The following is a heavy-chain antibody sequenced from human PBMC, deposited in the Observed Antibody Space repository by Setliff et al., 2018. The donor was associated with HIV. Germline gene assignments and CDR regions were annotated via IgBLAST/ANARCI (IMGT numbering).Heavy chain of an antibody. CDR2: IYNRDFT. V-gene: IGHV4-4*09. CDR1: GASIISHY. D-gene: IGHD3-10*01. Sequence: SETLSLTCTVSGASIISHYYSWIRQPPGKGLEWIGYIYNRDFTTYNPSLKSRLTISMDTSKNQFSLRLSSVTAADTAVYYCARVRGGSSRGLLDYWGLGTLVTVSS. CDR3: ARVRGGSSRGLLDY. J-gene: IGHJ4*02.